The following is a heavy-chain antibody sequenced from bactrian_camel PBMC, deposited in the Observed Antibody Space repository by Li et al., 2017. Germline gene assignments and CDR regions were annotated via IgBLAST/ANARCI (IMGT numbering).Heavy chain of an antibody. Sequence: HVQLVESGGDSVQAGGSLRLSCVASGYRDSSHCMSWFRQAPGKERVGVAALDEDGSPSYTNSVKGRFTVSLDSAANTLNLQMKSLKPEDTAKYYCANDSHGRNLLCRLRRDTWSSDWGQGTQVTVS. V-gene: IGHV3S26*01. CDR2: LDEDGSP. J-gene: IGHJ4*01. D-gene: IGHD1*01. CDR1: GYRDSSHC. CDR3: ANDSHGRNLLCRLRRDTWSSD.